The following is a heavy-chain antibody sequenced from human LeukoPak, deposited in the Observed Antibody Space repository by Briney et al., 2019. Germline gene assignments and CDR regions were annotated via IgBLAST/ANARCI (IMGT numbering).Heavy chain of an antibody. CDR2: IKSKTDGGTT. V-gene: IGHV3-15*01. D-gene: IGHD3-10*01. J-gene: IGHJ4*02. Sequence: PGGSLRLSCAASGFTFSNAWMSWVRQAPGKGLEWVGRIKSKTDGGTTDYAAPVKGRLTISRDDSKNTLYLQMNSLKTEDTAVYYCTTASYYYGSGPIDYWGQGTLVTVSS. CDR1: GFTFSNAW. CDR3: TTASYYYGSGPIDY.